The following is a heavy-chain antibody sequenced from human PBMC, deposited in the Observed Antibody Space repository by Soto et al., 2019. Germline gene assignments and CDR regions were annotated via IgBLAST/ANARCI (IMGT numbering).Heavy chain of an antibody. CDR3: ARGGSNDWQVAFDI. V-gene: IGHV4-39*07. CDR2: INHSGSN. Sequence: SETLSLTSTVSSGSISSGCYYWSWLRQSPGKGLEWIGEINHSGSNNYSPSLKSRVTMSLDTSKNQFSLKLTSVTAADTAVYYCARGGSNDWQVAFDIWGQGTMVTVSS. J-gene: IGHJ3*02. CDR1: SGSISSGCYY. D-gene: IGHD3-9*01.